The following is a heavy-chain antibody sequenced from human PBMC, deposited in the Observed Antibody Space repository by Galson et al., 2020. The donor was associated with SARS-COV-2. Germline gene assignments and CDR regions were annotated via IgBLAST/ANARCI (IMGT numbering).Heavy chain of an antibody. CDR3: ASKNIAAACDY. CDR1: GFTFSSYW. J-gene: IGHJ4*02. CDR2: INSDGSST. Sequence: GESLKISCAASGFTFSSYWMHWVRQVPGKGLVWVSRINSDGSSTSYADSVKGRFTISRDNAKNTLYLQMNSLRAEDTAVYYCASKNIAAACDYWGQGTLVTVSS. V-gene: IGHV3-74*01. D-gene: IGHD6-13*01.